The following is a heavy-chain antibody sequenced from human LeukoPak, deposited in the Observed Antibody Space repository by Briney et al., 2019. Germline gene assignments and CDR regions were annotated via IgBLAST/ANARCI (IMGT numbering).Heavy chain of an antibody. Sequence: GGSLRLSCAASGAAFSKYGMEWVRQAAGAGLEYISGISRSGDITHHADSVKGRFTISRDNVKNTLYLQMNSLRAEDTALYYCATEGFYFWGPGTQVTVSS. CDR3: ATEGFYF. CDR1: GAAFSKYG. CDR2: ISRSGDIT. V-gene: IGHV3-23*01. J-gene: IGHJ4*02.